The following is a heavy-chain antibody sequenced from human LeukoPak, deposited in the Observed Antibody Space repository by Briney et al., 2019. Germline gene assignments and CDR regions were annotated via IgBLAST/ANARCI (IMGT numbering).Heavy chain of an antibody. CDR1: GYTFTSYD. CDR3: ARGSFGEFDY. J-gene: IGHJ4*02. D-gene: IGHD3-10*01. CDR2: MNPNSGNT. Sequence: ASVKVSCKASGYTFTSYDINWVRQAAGQGLEWMGWMNPNSGNTGYAQKFQGRVTTTRNTSIRTAYMELSSLRSEDTAVYYCARGSFGEFDYWGQGTLVTVSS. V-gene: IGHV1-8*01.